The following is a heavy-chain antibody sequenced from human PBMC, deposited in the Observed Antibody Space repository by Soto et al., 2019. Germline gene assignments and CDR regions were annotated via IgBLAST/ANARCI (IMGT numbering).Heavy chain of an antibody. CDR3: ARDLTIGGFFDP. CDR2: IYHSGRT. CDR1: GVSITTYY. V-gene: IGHV4-59*01. J-gene: IGHJ5*02. D-gene: IGHD3-10*01. Sequence: PSETLSLTCTVSGVSITTYYWTWLRQPPGRGLEWIGYIYHSGRTNCNPSLKSRVTMSVDTSKNQFSLKLSSVTAADTAVYYSARDLTIGGFFDPWGQGTLVTVSS.